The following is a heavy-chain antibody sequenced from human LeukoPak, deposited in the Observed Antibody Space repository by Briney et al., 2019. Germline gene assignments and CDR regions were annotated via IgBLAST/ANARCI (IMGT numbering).Heavy chain of an antibody. J-gene: IGHJ4*02. Sequence: PGGSLRLSCAASGFTFSSYSMNWVRQAPGKGLEWLSYISSSGNLIYYAASVKGRFTISRDNAENSLYLQMNSLRAEDTAVYYCASGDIVVVPAGFDYWGQGTLVTVSS. CDR3: ASGDIVVVPAGFDY. CDR2: ISSSGNLI. D-gene: IGHD2-2*01. CDR1: GFTFSSYS. V-gene: IGHV3-48*04.